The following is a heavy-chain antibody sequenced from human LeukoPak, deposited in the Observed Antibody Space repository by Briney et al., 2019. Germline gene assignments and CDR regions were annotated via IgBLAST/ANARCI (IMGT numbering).Heavy chain of an antibody. J-gene: IGHJ4*02. D-gene: IGHD6-19*01. CDR3: ASGYSCGWPDY. CDR1: GYYISSGYY. CDR2: INHSGST. Sequence: KPSETLSLTCAVSGYYISSGYYWGWIRQPPGKGLEWIGSINHSGSTHYNPSLKSRVPMSVHRSKNHFSLKLCSVNAADTAVYYCASGYSCGWPDYWGQGTLFTVSS. V-gene: IGHV4-38-2*01.